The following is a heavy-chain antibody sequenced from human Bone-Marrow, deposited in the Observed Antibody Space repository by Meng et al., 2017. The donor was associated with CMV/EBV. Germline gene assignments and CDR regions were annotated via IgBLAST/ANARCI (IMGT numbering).Heavy chain of an antibody. CDR3: ARDPLGASCD. CDR2: IIPILGIA. V-gene: IGHV1-69*10. Sequence: SVKVSCKASGGTFSSYAISWVRQAPGQGLEWMGGIIPILGIANYAPKFQGRVTITADNSTSTAYMELSSLRSEETAVYYCARDPLGASCDWGQGTLVTVSS. D-gene: IGHD2-2*01. CDR1: GGTFSSYA. J-gene: IGHJ4*02.